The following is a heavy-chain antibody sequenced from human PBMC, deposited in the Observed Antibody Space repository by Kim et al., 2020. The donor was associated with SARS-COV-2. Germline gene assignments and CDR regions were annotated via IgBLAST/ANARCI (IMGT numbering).Heavy chain of an antibody. V-gene: IGHV3-15*01. CDR1: GFTFNDAW. D-gene: IGHD6-6*01. Sequence: GGSLRLSCAASGFTFNDAWMSWVRQAPGQGLEWVGLIRSKTAGGTTVYAAPQKGRFIISRDDSENTVYLQMNSLKTEDTAVYFCTRKSSSNWFFDLWGRG. CDR2: IRSKTAGGTT. CDR3: TRKSSSNWFFDL. J-gene: IGHJ2*01.